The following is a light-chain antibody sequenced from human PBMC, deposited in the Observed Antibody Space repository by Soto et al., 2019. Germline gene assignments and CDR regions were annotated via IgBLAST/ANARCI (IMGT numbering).Light chain of an antibody. CDR3: QQYYNWPT. CDR1: QSINGN. V-gene: IGKV3-15*01. CDR2: GTS. Sequence: ETVMTQSPATLCVSPGDRVTLSFSASQSINGNLALYQRKPGQVPRLLIYGTSVRATGIPARFSGSGSGTEFTLTISSLQSEDFAVYYCQQYYNWPTFGQGTRLEIK. J-gene: IGKJ5*01.